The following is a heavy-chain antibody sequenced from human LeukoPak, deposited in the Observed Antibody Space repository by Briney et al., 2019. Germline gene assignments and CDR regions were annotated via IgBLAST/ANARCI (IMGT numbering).Heavy chain of an antibody. CDR1: GFTFSSHA. CDR3: AKHRRSTLVTAYFDS. V-gene: IGHV3-23*01. J-gene: IGHJ4*02. CDR2: ISSRGDDT. D-gene: IGHD2-21*02. Sequence: PGGSLRLSCAASGFTFSSHAMTWVRQAPGKGLEWVSSISSRGDDTSYADSVKGRFTISRDNSKNTLYLQLNSLRVDDAAIYYCAKHRRSTLVTAYFDSWGQGTLVTVSS.